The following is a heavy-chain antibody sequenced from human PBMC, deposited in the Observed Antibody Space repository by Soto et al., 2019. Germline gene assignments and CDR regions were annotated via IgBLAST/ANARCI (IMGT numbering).Heavy chain of an antibody. CDR3: AKALRPSLNFFYYMDV. Sequence: EVQLLESGGGLVQPGGSLRLSCVVSGFTFGSYAMSWVRQAPEKGPEWVAILGGNGFTTYYADSVKGRFNISGDKSKSTLFLQLTSLSADDMGVYYCAKALRPSLNFFYYMDVWGRGTAVTVSS. J-gene: IGHJ6*03. CDR2: LGGNGFTT. V-gene: IGHV3-23*01. CDR1: GFTFGSYA. D-gene: IGHD2-2*01.